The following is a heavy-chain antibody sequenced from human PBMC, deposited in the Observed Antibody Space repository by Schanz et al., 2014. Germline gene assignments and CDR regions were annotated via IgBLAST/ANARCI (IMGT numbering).Heavy chain of an antibody. CDR2: IKKDGSVK. J-gene: IGHJ4*02. CDR1: GFTFSGFW. CDR3: ARLDPYCRSGTCSRAFDF. D-gene: IGHD2-15*01. V-gene: IGHV3-7*01. Sequence: EVQLAESGGGLVQPGGSLRLSCAASGFTFSGFWMTWVRQAPGKGLEWVANIKKDGSVKDYVDSVKGRFTISRDNAKNTLFLQMNSLRTEDTAVYYCARLDPYCRSGTCSRAFDFWGQGTLVTVSS.